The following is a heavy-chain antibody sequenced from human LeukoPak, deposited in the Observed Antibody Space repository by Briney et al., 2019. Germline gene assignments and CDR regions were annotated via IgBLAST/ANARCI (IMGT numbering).Heavy chain of an antibody. CDR2: IFYIGST. Sequence: KTSQTLSLTCSVSGPSISTSNYESGWIRQPPGKGLEWTGSIFYIGSTYYNPSLKSRVTISVDTSRNHFSLRLSSVTAADTAVYYCARQKGPRDITSLPLMDVWGQGTTVTVSS. J-gene: IGHJ6*02. CDR1: GPSISTSNYE. D-gene: IGHD2-15*01. V-gene: IGHV4-39*01. CDR3: ARQKGPRDITSLPLMDV.